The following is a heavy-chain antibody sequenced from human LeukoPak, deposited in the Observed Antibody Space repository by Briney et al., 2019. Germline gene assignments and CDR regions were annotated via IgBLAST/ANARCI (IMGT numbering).Heavy chain of an antibody. Sequence: SETLSLTCTVSGGSISSGGYYWSWIRQHPGKGLEWIGYIYYSGSTYYNPSLKSRVTISVDTSKNQFSLKLSSVTAADTAVYYCARQVSGYYLDYWGQGTLVTVSS. D-gene: IGHD3-22*01. J-gene: IGHJ4*02. V-gene: IGHV4-31*03. CDR1: GGSISSGGYY. CDR2: IYYSGST. CDR3: ARQVSGYYLDY.